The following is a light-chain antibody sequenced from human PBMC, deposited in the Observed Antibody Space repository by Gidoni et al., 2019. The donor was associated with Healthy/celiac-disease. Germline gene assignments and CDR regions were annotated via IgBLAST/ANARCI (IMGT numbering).Light chain of an antibody. CDR3: QQYNNWPGYT. Sequence: ELVMTQSPATLSVSPGERATLSCRASQSVSSNLAWDQQKPGQAPRLLIYGASTRATGIPARFSGSGSGTEFTLTISSLQSEDFAVYYCQQYNNWPGYTFGQGTKLEIK. V-gene: IGKV3-15*01. CDR2: GAS. CDR1: QSVSSN. J-gene: IGKJ2*01.